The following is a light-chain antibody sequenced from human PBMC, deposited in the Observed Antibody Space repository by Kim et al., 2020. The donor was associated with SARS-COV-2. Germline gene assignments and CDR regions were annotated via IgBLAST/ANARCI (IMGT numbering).Light chain of an antibody. CDR3: QAWDSISHVV. Sequence: SYELTQPPSVSVSPGQTATITCSGDNLGDKYSSWYQQKPGQSPVLIIYQRNKRPSGIPERFFGSSTGNTTTLTISGTQAMDEADYYCQAWDSISHVVFGGGTQLTVL. V-gene: IGLV3-1*01. CDR1: NLGDKY. J-gene: IGLJ2*01. CDR2: QRN.